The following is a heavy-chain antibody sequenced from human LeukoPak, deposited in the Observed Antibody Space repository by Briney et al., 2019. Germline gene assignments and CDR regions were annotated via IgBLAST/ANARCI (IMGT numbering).Heavy chain of an antibody. CDR1: GFTVSSNY. D-gene: IGHD2-15*01. V-gene: IGHV3-53*01. J-gene: IGHJ4*02. Sequence: GGSLRLSCAASGFTVSSNYMSWVRQAPGKGLEWVSVIYSGGSTYYADSVKGRFTISRDNSKNTLYLQMNSLRAEDTAVYYCASQYCSGGSCPDYWGQGTLVTVSS. CDR3: ASQYCSGGSCPDY. CDR2: IYSGGST.